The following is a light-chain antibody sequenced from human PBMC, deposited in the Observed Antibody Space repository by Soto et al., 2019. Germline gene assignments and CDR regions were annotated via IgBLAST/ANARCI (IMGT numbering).Light chain of an antibody. Sequence: DIQMTQSPSTLSASVQDSVTITCRASQSIRSLLAWYQQKPGKAPKVLIYDASSLGSGVPSRFSGSGSGTDFTLTISRLEPEDFALYYCQNYVERSPITFGQGTRLEIK. J-gene: IGKJ5*01. CDR3: QNYVERSPIT. CDR1: QSIRSL. CDR2: DAS. V-gene: IGKV1-5*01.